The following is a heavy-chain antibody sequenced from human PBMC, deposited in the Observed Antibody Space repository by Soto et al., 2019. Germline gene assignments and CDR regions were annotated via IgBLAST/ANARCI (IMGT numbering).Heavy chain of an antibody. V-gene: IGHV1-18*01. Sequence: ASVKVSCKASGYSFTTYGFGWVRQAPGQGLEWMGWINPNNGNTNYAQKLQGRVTMTTDASTNTAYMELRRLRSDDTAVYYCARDVRNDYGAYEQIRTFYYYGMDVWGQGTTVTVSS. D-gene: IGHD4-17*01. J-gene: IGHJ6*02. CDR3: ARDVRNDYGAYEQIRTFYYYGMDV. CDR1: GYSFTTYG. CDR2: INPNNGNT.